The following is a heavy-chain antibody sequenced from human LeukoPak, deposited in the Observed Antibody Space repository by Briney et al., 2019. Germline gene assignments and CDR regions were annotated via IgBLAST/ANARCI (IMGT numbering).Heavy chain of an antibody. CDR1: GFSFTDYV. CDR3: ATSIDSSGYFDFDY. J-gene: IGHJ4*02. CDR2: ISNKGGTT. D-gene: IGHD3-22*01. V-gene: IGHV3-23*01. Sequence: GGSLRLSCAASGFSFTDYVMTWVRQAPGKGLEWVSGISNKGGTTYYADSVKGRFTISRDNSKNTLYLQMNSLRAEDTAVYYCATSIDSSGYFDFDYWGQGTLVTVSS.